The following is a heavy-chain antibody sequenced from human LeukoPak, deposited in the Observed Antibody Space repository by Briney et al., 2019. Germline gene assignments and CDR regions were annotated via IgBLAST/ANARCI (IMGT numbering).Heavy chain of an antibody. V-gene: IGHV1-69*05. J-gene: IGHJ4*02. Sequence: SVKVSCKASGGTFSSYAINWVRQAPGQGLEWMGGIIPIFGTANYAQKFQGRVTITTDESTSTAYMELSSLRSEDTAVYYCARTTVTTSDGELDWGQGTLVTVSS. CDR1: GGTFSSYA. CDR2: IIPIFGTA. CDR3: ARTTVTTSDGELD. D-gene: IGHD4-11*01.